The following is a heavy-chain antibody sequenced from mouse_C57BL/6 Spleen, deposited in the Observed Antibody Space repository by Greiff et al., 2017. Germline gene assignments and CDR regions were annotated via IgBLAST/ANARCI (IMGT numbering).Heavy chain of an antibody. V-gene: IGHV3-6*01. CDR2: ISYDGSN. CDR3: ASEGASSGYDY. Sequence: EVKLLESGPGLVKPSQSLSLTCSVTGYSITSGYYWNWIRQFPGNKLEWMGYISYDGSNNYNPSLKNRISLTRDTSNNQFFLKLNSVAAEDAATYYCASEGASSGYDYWGQGTTLTVSS. D-gene: IGHD3-2*02. J-gene: IGHJ2*01. CDR1: GYSITSGYY.